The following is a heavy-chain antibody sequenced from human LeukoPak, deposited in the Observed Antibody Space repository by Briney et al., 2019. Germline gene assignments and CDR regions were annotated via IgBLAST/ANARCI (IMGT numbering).Heavy chain of an antibody. D-gene: IGHD3-3*01. Sequence: GESLKISCKGSGCSFTSYLVGWGRQMPGEGLGWMGILYAGETDARYSPSFEGQVTISADKSLSTAYLQWTSLKASDTAMYYCARQAPFQDFWSGNQDLHYFDYWGQGPPVTLSS. CDR1: GCSFTSYL. CDR3: ARQAPFQDFWSGNQDLHYFDY. CDR2: LYAGETDA. V-gene: IGHV5-51*01. J-gene: IGHJ4*02.